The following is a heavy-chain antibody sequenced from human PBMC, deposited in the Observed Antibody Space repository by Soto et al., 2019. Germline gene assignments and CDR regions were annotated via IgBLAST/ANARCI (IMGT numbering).Heavy chain of an antibody. CDR3: ARNYGGNVDY. CDR1: GGSISSYY. V-gene: IGHV4-59*08. D-gene: IGHD4-17*01. J-gene: IGHJ4*02. Sequence: QVQLQESGPGLVRPSETLSLTCTVSGGSISSYYWSWIRQLQGKGLEWIGYIYYSGSANYNPSLKSRVTISVDTSQNQFSLKLSSATAADTAVYYCARNYGGNVDYWGQGTLVTVSS. CDR2: IYYSGSA.